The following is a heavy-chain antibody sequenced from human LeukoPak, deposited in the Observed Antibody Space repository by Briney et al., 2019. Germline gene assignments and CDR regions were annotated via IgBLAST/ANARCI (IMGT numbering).Heavy chain of an antibody. CDR3: ARSSRPITMIVVAPGA. CDR2: ISAGNGNT. CDR1: GYTFTGYA. D-gene: IGHD3-22*01. V-gene: IGHV1-3*01. Sequence: ASVKVSCKASGYTFTGYAMHWVRRAPGQRLEWMGWISAGNGNTKYSQKFQGRVTSTRDTSASTAYMELSNLRSEDTAVYYCARSSRPITMIVVAPGAWGQGTLVTVSS. J-gene: IGHJ4*02.